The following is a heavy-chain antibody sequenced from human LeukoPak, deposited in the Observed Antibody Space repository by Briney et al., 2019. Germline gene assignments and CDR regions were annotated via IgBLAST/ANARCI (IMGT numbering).Heavy chain of an antibody. CDR2: ISSSGSTI. CDR1: GFTFSSYE. V-gene: IGHV3-48*03. Sequence: PGGSLRLSCAASGFTFSSYEMNWVRQAPGKGLEWVSYISSSGSTIYYADSVKGRFTISRDNAKNSLYLQMNSLRAEDTAGYYCARDSYYDILTGYSHFDYWGQGTLVTVSS. J-gene: IGHJ4*02. CDR3: ARDSYYDILTGYSHFDY. D-gene: IGHD3-9*01.